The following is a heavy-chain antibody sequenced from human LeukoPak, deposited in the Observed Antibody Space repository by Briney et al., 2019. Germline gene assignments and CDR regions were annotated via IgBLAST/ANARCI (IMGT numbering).Heavy chain of an antibody. CDR1: GYTFTSYA. D-gene: IGHD3-10*01. Sequence: GASVKVSCKASGYTFTSYAMSWVRQAPGQGLEWMGWINTNTGNPTYAQGFTGRFVFSLDTSVSTAYLQISSLKAEDTAVYYCARSPRGGYSLLWFGESDYWGQGTLVTVSS. CDR3: ARSPRGGYSLLWFGESDY. J-gene: IGHJ4*02. V-gene: IGHV7-4-1*02. CDR2: INTNTGNP.